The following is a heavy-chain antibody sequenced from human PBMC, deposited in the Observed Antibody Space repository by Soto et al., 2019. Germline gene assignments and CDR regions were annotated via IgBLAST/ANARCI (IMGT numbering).Heavy chain of an antibody. V-gene: IGHV4-30-4*01. CDR2: IYYSGST. CDR1: GGSISSGDSY. J-gene: IGHJ5*02. Sequence: SETLSLTCTVSGGSISSGDSYWSWIRQPPGKGLEWIGYIYYSGSTAYNSSLKSRVTISVDRSKNQFSLKLSSVTAADTAVYYCARGINYYDSSGDSWFDPWGQGTLVTVSS. CDR3: ARGINYYDSSGDSWFDP. D-gene: IGHD3-22*01.